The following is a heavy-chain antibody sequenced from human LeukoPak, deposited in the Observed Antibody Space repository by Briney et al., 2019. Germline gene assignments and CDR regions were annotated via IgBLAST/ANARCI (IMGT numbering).Heavy chain of an antibody. D-gene: IGHD6-19*01. J-gene: IGHJ4*02. V-gene: IGHV1-2*02. Sequence: ASVKVSCKASGYTFTGYYMHWVRQAPGQGLEWMGWINPNSGGTNYAQKFQGRVTMTRDTSISTAYMELSRLRSDDTAVYYCARDLRYSSGWFYDYWGQGTLVTVSS. CDR3: ARDLRYSSGWFYDY. CDR1: GYTFTGYY. CDR2: INPNSGGT.